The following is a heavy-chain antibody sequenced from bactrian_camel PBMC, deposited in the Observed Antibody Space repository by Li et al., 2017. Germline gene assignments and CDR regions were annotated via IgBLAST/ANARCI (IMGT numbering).Heavy chain of an antibody. D-gene: IGHD6*01. CDR2: IFTGGGDT. CDR1: GYTDGHYC. V-gene: IGHV3S1*01. CDR3: AADPVGAGCFRLWVGAAARAK. Sequence: HVQLVESGGGAVQAGGSLRLSCVASGYTDGHYCMGWFRQAPGKRREEVASIFTGGGDTYYADSVKGRFTISLEDAKNTLYLQMNRLKPEDTAMYYCAADPVGAGCFRLWVGAAARAKWGQGTQVTVS. J-gene: IGHJ4*01.